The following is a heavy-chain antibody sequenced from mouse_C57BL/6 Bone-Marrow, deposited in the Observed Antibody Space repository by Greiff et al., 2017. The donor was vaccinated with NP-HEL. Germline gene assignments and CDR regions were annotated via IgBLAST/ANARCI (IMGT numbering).Heavy chain of an antibody. CDR1: GYTFTDYE. D-gene: IGHD1-1*01. J-gene: IGHJ3*01. CDR3: TRGGSSLDWFAY. V-gene: IGHV1-15*01. CDR2: IDPETGGT. Sequence: VKLMESGAELVRPGASVTLSCKASGYTFTDYEMHWVKQTPVHGLEWIGAIDPETGGTAYNQKFKGKAILTADKSSSTAYMELRSLTSEDSAVYYCTRGGSSLDWFAYWGQGTLVTVSA.